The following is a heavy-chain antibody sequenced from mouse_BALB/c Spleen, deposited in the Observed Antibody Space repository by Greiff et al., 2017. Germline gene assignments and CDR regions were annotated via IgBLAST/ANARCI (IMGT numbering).Heavy chain of an antibody. CDR2: ISSGGSYT. D-gene: IGHD2-4*01. V-gene: IGHV5-9-3*01. Sequence: EVNVVESGGGLVKPGGSLKLSCAASGFTFSSYAMSWVRQTPEKRLEWVATISSGGSYTYYPDSVKGRFTISRDNAKNTLYLQMSSLRSEDTAMYYCASYYDYDYAMDYWGQGTSVTVSS. CDR1: GFTFSSYA. J-gene: IGHJ4*01. CDR3: ASYYDYDYAMDY.